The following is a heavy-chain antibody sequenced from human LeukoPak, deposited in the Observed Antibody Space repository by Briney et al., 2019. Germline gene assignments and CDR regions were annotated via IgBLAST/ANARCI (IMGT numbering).Heavy chain of an antibody. J-gene: IGHJ4*02. CDR2: ISGSGGST. V-gene: IGHV3-23*01. Sequence: PGGSLRLSCAASGFTFSSYAMSWVRQAPGKGLEWVSAISGSGGSTYYADSVKGRFTISRDNSKNTLYLQMNSLRAEDTAVYYCAKGNYYGSGSYYPRGYFDYWGQGTLVTVSS. D-gene: IGHD3-10*01. CDR1: GFTFSSYA. CDR3: AKGNYYGSGSYYPRGYFDY.